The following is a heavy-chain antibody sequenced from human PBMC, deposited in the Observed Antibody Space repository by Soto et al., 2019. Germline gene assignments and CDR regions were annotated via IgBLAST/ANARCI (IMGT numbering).Heavy chain of an antibody. CDR2: INHSGST. V-gene: IGHV4-34*01. Sequence: SETLSLTCAVYGGSFGGYYWSWIRQPPGKGLEWIGEINHSGSTNYNPSLKRRVTISVDTSTNQFSLELSSVTAADTAVYYCGRAVSYDQSIYYFYYWAQETLLKVSS. J-gene: IGHJ4*01. CDR3: GRAVSYDQSIYYFYY. CDR1: GGSFGGYY. D-gene: IGHD3-22*01.